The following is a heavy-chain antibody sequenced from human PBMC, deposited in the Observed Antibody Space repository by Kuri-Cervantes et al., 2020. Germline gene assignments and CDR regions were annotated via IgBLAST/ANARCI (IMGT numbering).Heavy chain of an antibody. CDR3: ARNSQERPLRFLEWSSSYYYYYYMDV. J-gene: IGHJ6*03. Sequence: SETLSLTCTVSGGSISSSSYYWGWIRQPPGKGLEWIGSIYYSGSTYYNPSLKSRVTISVDTSKNQFSLKLSSVTAADTAVYYCARNSQERPLRFLEWSSSYYYYYYMDVWGKGTTVTVSS. V-gene: IGHV4-39*07. CDR2: IYYSGST. D-gene: IGHD3-3*01. CDR1: GGSISSSSYY.